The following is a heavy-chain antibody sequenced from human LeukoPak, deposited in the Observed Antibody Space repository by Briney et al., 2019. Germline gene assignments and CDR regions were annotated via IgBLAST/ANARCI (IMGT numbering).Heavy chain of an antibody. Sequence: PGGSLRLSCAASGFTFSSYAMSWVRQTPGKGLEWVSTISGSGGSTYYADSVKGRFTISRDNSKNTLYLQMNSLRAEDTAVYYCARDQNYDFWSGYLADYWGQGTLVTVSS. D-gene: IGHD3-3*01. CDR2: ISGSGGST. V-gene: IGHV3-23*01. CDR1: GFTFSSYA. J-gene: IGHJ4*02. CDR3: ARDQNYDFWSGYLADY.